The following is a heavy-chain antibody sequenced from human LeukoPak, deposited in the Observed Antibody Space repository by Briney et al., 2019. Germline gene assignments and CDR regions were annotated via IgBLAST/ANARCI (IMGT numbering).Heavy chain of an antibody. V-gene: IGHV3-15*01. CDR1: GFTFSNAW. D-gene: IGHD3-16*01. CDR3: TTAVRITGFDS. CDR2: IKRKTDGGTT. J-gene: IGHJ4*02. Sequence: GGSLRLSCSTSGFTFSNAWMTWVRQAPGKGLEWVGLIKRKTDGGTTDYAAPVKGRFTVSRDDSINTLYLQMNSLKTDDTGVYYCTTAVRITGFDSWGQGALVTVSS.